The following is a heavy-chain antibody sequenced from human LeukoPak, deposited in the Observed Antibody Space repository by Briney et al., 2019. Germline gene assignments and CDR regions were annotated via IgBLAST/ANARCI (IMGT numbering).Heavy chain of an antibody. CDR2: ATIDERSV. D-gene: IGHD4/OR15-4a*01. CDR1: GFTFRNYG. Sequence: GGSLGLSCAASGFTFRNYGMHWIRQAPGKGLEWVGVATIDERSVFCADSVQGRFTISRDNSKNTLYLQMNSLRAEDTAVYYCAKPPYGGYVDYWGQGTLVTVSS. V-gene: IGHV3-30*18. CDR3: AKPPYGGYVDY. J-gene: IGHJ4*02.